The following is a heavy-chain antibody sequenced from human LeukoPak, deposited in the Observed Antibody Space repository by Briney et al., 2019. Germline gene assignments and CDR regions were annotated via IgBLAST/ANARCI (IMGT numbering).Heavy chain of an antibody. V-gene: IGHV4-59*01. Sequence: SETLSLTCTVSGGSLSSYYWSWIRQPPGKGLEWIGYIYYSGSTNYNPSLTSRVTISVDTSKNQFSLKLNSVTPADTAVYYCARDRLVYHPWGQGTLVTVSS. CDR1: GGSLSSYY. D-gene: IGHD2-21*01. J-gene: IGHJ5*02. CDR3: ARDRLVYHP. CDR2: IYYSGST.